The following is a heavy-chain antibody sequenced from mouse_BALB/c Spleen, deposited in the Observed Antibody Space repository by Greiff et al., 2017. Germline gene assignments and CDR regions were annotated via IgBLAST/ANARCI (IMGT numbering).Heavy chain of an antibody. D-gene: IGHD2-3*01. J-gene: IGHJ2*01. CDR1: GFSLTSYG. V-gene: IGHV2-9*02. CDR3: ARDDGYSFDY. Sequence: QVQLQQSGPGLVAPSQSLSISCTASGFSLTSYGVHWVRQPPGKGLEWLGVIWAGGSTTYYSALMSRMSISTDNSTSQVFLKMNSLQTDDTAMYYCARDDGYSFDYWGQGTTLTVSA. CDR2: IWAGGST.